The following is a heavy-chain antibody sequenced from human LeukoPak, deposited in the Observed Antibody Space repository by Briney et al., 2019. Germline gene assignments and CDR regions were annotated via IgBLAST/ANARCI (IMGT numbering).Heavy chain of an antibody. CDR3: TRVGYIDEGIDY. J-gene: IGHJ4*02. CDR1: GFTFSSNY. CDR2: IKQDGSKK. V-gene: IGHV3-7*04. D-gene: IGHD5-24*01. Sequence: GGSLRLSCAASGFTFSSNYMGWVRQAPGKGLGWVANIKQDGSKKSYVDSVKGRFTISRDNAKNSLYLQMNSLRAEDTAIYYCTRVGYIDEGIDYWGQGTLVTVSS.